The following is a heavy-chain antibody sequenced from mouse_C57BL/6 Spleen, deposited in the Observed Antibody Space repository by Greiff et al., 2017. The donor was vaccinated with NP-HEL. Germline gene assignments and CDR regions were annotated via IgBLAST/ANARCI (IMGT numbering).Heavy chain of an antibody. D-gene: IGHD1-1*01. CDR1: GYSITSGYY. CDR2: ISYDGSN. V-gene: IGHV3-6*01. J-gene: IGHJ2*01. Sequence: EVQLQQSGPGLVKPSQSLSLTCSVTGYSITSGYYWNWIRQFPGNKLEWMGYISYDGSNKYNPSLKNRISITRDTSKYQFFLKLNSVTTEDTATYYCAREGDYYYSSSYGFDYWGQGTTLTVSS. CDR3: AREGDYYYSSSYGFDY.